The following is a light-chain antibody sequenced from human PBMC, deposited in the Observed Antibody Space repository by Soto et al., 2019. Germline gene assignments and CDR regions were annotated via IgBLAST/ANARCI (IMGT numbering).Light chain of an antibody. CDR2: GAS. CDR1: QSVSSSY. CDR3: HQYDNSPLT. J-gene: IGKJ4*01. Sequence: EIVLTQSPGTLSLSPGERATLSCRASQSVSSSYLAWYQQKPGQAPRLLIYGASSRATGIPDRFSGSASGTDFTLTISRLEPEDFAVYYCHQYDNSPLTFGGGTKVEIK. V-gene: IGKV3-20*01.